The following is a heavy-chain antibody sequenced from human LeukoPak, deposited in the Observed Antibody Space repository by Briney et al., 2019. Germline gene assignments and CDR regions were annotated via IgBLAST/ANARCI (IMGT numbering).Heavy chain of an antibody. V-gene: IGHV1-69*06. J-gene: IGHJ6*04. CDR1: GDTFDSHA. CDR3: AIAQNNHGYVYFGMDV. Sequence: SVKVSCKASGDTFDSHALSWVRQAPGQGLEWMGAIIPMYGTANYAQKFQGRVVIIADKSTSTAYMELNSLTSEDTAVYYCAIAQNNHGYVYFGMDVWGKGTTVTVSS. CDR2: IIPMYGTA. D-gene: IGHD5-12*01.